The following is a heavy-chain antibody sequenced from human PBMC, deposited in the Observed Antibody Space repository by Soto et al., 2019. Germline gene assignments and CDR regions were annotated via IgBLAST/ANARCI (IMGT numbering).Heavy chain of an antibody. V-gene: IGHV4-31*03. CDR3: ARGSVVAATLFDY. J-gene: IGHJ4*02. D-gene: IGHD2-15*01. Sequence: QVQLQESGPGLVKPSQTLSLTCTVSGGSISSGGYYWSWIRQPPGKVLEWMGYIYYSGSTYYNPSLKSRVTISVDTSKNPFSLKLSFVTAADTAVYYCARGSVVAATLFDYWGQGTLGTVSS. CDR1: GGSISSGGYY. CDR2: IYYSGST.